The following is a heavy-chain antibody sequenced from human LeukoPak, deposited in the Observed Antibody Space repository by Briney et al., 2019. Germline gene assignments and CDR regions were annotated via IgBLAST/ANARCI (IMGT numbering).Heavy chain of an antibody. CDR3: AKGYSMSY. V-gene: IGHV6-1*01. CDR1: GDSVSNTTTA. CDR2: TYYRSKWYH. Sequence: SQTLSLTCAISGDSVSNTTTAWNWIRQSPSRGLEWLGRTYYRSKWYHEYAISVRSRIIINSDTSKNQFSLHLNSVTPDDTAVYYCAKGYSMSYWGQGTLVTASS. D-gene: IGHD5-12*01. J-gene: IGHJ4*02.